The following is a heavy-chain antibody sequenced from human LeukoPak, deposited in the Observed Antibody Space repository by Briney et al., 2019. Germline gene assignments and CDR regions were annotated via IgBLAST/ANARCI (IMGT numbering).Heavy chain of an antibody. CDR2: ISGNGGRT. CDR1: GFTLSNYA. Sequence: PGGSLRLSCVASGFTLSNYALTWVRQAPGKGLEWVSVISGNGGRTSYTDSVKGRFTISRDNSKNTLYLQMDSLRAGDTAIYYCAKDPNGDYIGAFDFWGQGTMVTVSS. V-gene: IGHV3-23*01. CDR3: AKDPNGDYIGAFDF. D-gene: IGHD4-17*01. J-gene: IGHJ3*01.